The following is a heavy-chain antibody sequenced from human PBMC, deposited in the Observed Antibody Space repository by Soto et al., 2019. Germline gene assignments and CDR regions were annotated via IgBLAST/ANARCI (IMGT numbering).Heavy chain of an antibody. J-gene: IGHJ6*02. CDR1: GGTFSSYA. V-gene: IGHV1-69*13. D-gene: IGHD1-26*01. CDR3: ARDVGGWELTYYYYGMDV. CDR2: IIPIFGTA. Sequence: SVKVSCKASGGTFSSYAISWVRQAPGQGLEWMGGIIPIFGTANYAQKFQGRVTITADESTSTAYMELSSLRSDDTAVYYCARDVGGWELTYYYYGMDVWGQGTTVTVSS.